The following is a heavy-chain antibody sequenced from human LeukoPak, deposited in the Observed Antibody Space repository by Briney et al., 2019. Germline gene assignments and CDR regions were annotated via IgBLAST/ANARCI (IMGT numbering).Heavy chain of an antibody. CDR2: IYYSGST. D-gene: IGHD3-10*01. V-gene: IGHV4-39*01. J-gene: IGHJ4*02. Sequence: GSLRLSCAASGFTFSSYSMNWVRQPPGKGLEWIGSIYYSGSTYYNPSLKSRVTMSVDTSKDQFSLNLSSVTAADTAVYYCARLAMVRGVTQYYFDYWGQGTLVTVSS. CDR1: GFTFSSYSMN. CDR3: ARLAMVRGVTQYYFDY.